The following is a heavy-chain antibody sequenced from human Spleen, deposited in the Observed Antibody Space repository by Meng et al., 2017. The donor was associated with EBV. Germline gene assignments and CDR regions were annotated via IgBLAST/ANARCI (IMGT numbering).Heavy chain of an antibody. Sequence: QVQLVQFGAEVKKPGASGRVSCKASGYTFTSYVMNWVRQAPGQGLEWVGWINTNTGEARYAQGFTGRFVFSLDTSVSTAHLQISSLMAEDTAVYYCARGYNAWIQIPFYWGQGTLVTVSS. J-gene: IGHJ4*02. D-gene: IGHD5-18*01. CDR1: GYTFTSYV. V-gene: IGHV7-4-1*02. CDR3: ARGYNAWIQIPFY. CDR2: INTNTGEA.